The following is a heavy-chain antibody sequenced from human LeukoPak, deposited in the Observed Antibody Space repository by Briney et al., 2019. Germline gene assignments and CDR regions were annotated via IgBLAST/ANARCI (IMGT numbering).Heavy chain of an antibody. Sequence: GGSLRLSCGASGFTFSSYWMHWVRQAPGKGLVWLSRINGDGSSTSYADSVKGRFTISRDNAKNTLYLQMNSLRAEDTAVYYCARDGLGSAHAYWGEGTLVTVSS. CDR3: ARDGLGSAHAY. CDR1: GFTFSSYW. CDR2: INGDGSST. J-gene: IGHJ4*02. D-gene: IGHD3/OR15-3a*01. V-gene: IGHV3-74*01.